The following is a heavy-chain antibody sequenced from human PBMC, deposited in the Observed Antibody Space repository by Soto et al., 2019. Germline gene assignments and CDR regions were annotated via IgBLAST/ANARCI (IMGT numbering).Heavy chain of an antibody. J-gene: IGHJ6*04. D-gene: IGHD2-2*01. CDR3: ARIACSSTRCHSRTYYYYGMDV. Sequence: NPSETLSLTCTVSGGSVSSGSYYWSWIRQPPGKGLEWIGYVYYTGTTSYNPSLKSRLTISVDTSKNQFSLKLNSVTAADTAVYHCARIACSSTRCHSRTYYYYGMDVWGKGTTVTVS. V-gene: IGHV4-61*01. CDR1: GGSVSSGSYY. CDR2: VYYTGTT.